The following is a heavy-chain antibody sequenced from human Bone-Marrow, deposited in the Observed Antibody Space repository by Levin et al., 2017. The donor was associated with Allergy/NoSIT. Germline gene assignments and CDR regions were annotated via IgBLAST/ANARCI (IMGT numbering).Heavy chain of an antibody. CDR3: ARDSSSSGYYYYYMDV. CDR1: GFTFSSYW. J-gene: IGHJ6*03. CDR2: INSDGSST. D-gene: IGHD6-6*01. Sequence: GGSLRLSCAASGFTFSSYWMHWVRQAPGKGLVWVSRINSDGSSTSYADSVKGRFTISRDNAKNTLYLQMNSLRAEDTAVYYCARDSSSSGYYYYYMDVWGKGTTVTVSS. V-gene: IGHV3-74*01.